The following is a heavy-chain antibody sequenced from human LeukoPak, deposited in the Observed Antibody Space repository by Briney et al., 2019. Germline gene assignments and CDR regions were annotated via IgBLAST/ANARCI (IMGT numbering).Heavy chain of an antibody. J-gene: IGHJ1*01. D-gene: IGHD3-3*01. CDR1: GGSISSYY. CDR3: AKLWSGPNSQH. Sequence: SETLSLTCTVSGGSISSYYWSWIRQPPGKGLEWIGYIYYSGSTNYNPSLKSRVTISVDTSKNQFSLKLSSVTAADTAVYYCAKLWSGPNSQHWGQGTLVTVSS. CDR2: IYYSGST. V-gene: IGHV4-59*12.